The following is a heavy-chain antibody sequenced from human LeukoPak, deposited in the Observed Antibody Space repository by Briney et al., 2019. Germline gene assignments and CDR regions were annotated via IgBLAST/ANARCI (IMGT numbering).Heavy chain of an antibody. CDR3: ARDHDFDWLF. J-gene: IGHJ4*02. D-gene: IGHD3-9*01. CDR1: GGSISSSSYY. CDR2: IYYSGST. V-gene: IGHV4-39*07. Sequence: SETLSLTCTVSGGSISSSSYYWGWIRQPPGKGLEWIGSIYYSGSTYYNPSLKSRVTISVDTSKNQFSLKLSSVTAAGTAVYYCARDHDFDWLFWGQGTLVTVSS.